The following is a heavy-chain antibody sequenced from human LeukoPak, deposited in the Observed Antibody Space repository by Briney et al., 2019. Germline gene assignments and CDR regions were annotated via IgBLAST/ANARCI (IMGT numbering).Heavy chain of an antibody. J-gene: IGHJ4*02. CDR2: ISSSSSYI. CDR3: ARLTTVRGAEYSY. Sequence: GGSLRLSCAASGFTFSSYSMNWVRQAPGKGLEWVSSISSSSSYIYYADSVKGRFTISRDNAKNSLYLQMNSLRAEDTAVYYCARLTTVRGAEYSYWGQGTLVTVSS. V-gene: IGHV3-21*01. CDR1: GFTFSSYS. D-gene: IGHD3-10*01.